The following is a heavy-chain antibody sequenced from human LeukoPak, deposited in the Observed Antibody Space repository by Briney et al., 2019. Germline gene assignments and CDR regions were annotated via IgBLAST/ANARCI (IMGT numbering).Heavy chain of an antibody. CDR3: ARLSMVRGDIRDY. J-gene: IGHJ4*02. Sequence: GGSLRLSCTASGFTFSSYAMHWVRQAPGKGLEYVSAISSNGGSTYYANSVKGRFTISRDNSKNTLYLQMGSLRAEDMAVYYCARLSMVRGDIRDYWGQGTLVTVSS. D-gene: IGHD3-10*01. V-gene: IGHV3-64*01. CDR2: ISSNGGST. CDR1: GFTFSSYA.